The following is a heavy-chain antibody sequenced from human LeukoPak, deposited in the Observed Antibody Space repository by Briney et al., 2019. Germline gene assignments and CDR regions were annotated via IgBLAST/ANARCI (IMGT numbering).Heavy chain of an antibody. Sequence: GASVKVSCTASGGTFSSYAISWVRPAPGQGLEWMGGIIPIFGTANYAQKFQGRVTITADESTSTAYMELSSLRSEDTAVYYCARGLIVGATSYAFDIWGQGTMVTVSS. J-gene: IGHJ3*02. V-gene: IGHV1-69*13. CDR3: ARGLIVGATSYAFDI. CDR2: IIPIFGTA. D-gene: IGHD1-26*01. CDR1: GGTFSSYA.